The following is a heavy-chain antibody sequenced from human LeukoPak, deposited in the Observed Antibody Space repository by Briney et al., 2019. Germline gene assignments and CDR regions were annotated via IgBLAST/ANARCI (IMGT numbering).Heavy chain of an antibody. V-gene: IGHV4-59*01. CDR3: ARSTGYSYGFGYFDY. D-gene: IGHD5-18*01. CDR1: GGSISSYY. J-gene: IGHJ4*02. CDR2: IYYSGTT. Sequence: PSETLSLTCTVSGGSISSYYWSWIRQPPGKGLEWIGYIYYSGTTNYNPSLQSRVTMSVDMSKNQFSLKLSSVTAADTAVYYCARSTGYSYGFGYFDYWDQGTLVTVSS.